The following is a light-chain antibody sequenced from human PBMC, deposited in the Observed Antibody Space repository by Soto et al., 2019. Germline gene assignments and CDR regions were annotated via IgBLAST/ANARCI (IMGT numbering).Light chain of an antibody. V-gene: IGLV2-14*01. CDR2: EVS. J-gene: IGLJ1*01. Sequence: QSVLAQPASVSGSPGQSITISCTGTSSDVGGYNYVSWYQQHPGKAPKLMIFEVSNRPSGVSNRFSGSKSVITASLTISGLQAEDEADYYCGSWDRSLRAYVFGTGIKVT. CDR3: GSWDRSLRAYV. CDR1: SSDVGGYNY.